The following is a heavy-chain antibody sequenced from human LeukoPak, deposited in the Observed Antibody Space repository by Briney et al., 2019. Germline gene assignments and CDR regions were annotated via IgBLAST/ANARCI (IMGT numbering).Heavy chain of an antibody. Sequence: PGGSLRLSCAASGFTFSSYWMHWVRQAPGKGLVWVSRINSDASSTRYADSVKGRFTISRDNAKNTLYLQMNTLRAEDTAVYYCARESCSGDSCYFDYWGQGTLATVSS. CDR1: GFTFSSYW. CDR3: ARESCSGDSCYFDY. J-gene: IGHJ4*02. CDR2: INSDASST. D-gene: IGHD2-15*01. V-gene: IGHV3-74*01.